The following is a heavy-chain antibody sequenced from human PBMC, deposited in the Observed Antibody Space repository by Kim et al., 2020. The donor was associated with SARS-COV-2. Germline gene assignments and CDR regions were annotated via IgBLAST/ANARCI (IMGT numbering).Heavy chain of an antibody. J-gene: IGHJ4*02. CDR2: IDGSDGTT. D-gene: IGHD2-15*01. Sequence: GGSLRLSCTTSGFTFTGYAMSWVRQAPGKGLEWVSTIDGSDGTTYYVDSVKGRFTISRDNSKNTLYLRMSALRADDTAVYYCMKGGWGRIWDHLGQGTLVTVSS. V-gene: IGHV3-23*01. CDR3: MKGGWGRIWDH. CDR1: GFTFTGYA.